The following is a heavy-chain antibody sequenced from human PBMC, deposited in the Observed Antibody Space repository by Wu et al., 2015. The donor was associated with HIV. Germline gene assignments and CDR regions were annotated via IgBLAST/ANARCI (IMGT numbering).Heavy chain of an antibody. J-gene: IGHJ4*02. CDR2: IIPIFGTA. D-gene: IGHD2-2*02. CDR1: GGTFSSYA. Sequence: QVQLVQSGAEVKKPGSSVKVSCKASGGTFSSYAISWVRQAPGQGLEWMGGIIPIFGTANYAQKFQGRVTITTDESTSTAYMELSSLRSEDTAVYYCARGSALGYCSSTSCYNLNYWGQGTLVTVSS. V-gene: IGHV1-69*05. CDR3: ARGSALGYCSSTSCYNLNY.